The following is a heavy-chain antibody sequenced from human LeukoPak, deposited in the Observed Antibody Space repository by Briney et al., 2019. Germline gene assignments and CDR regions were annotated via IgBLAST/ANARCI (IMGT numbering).Heavy chain of an antibody. CDR3: ARVQYSSSVDS. CDR2: IYYSGRN. Sequence: KPSETLSLTCTVSGGSISSSSYYRGWIRQPPGKGLECIGSIYYSGRNYHNPSLKSRVTISVDTSKNQFSLKLSSVTAADTAVYYCARVQYSSSVDSWGQGTLVTVSS. J-gene: IGHJ4*02. D-gene: IGHD6-6*01. CDR1: GGSISSSSYY. V-gene: IGHV4-39*07.